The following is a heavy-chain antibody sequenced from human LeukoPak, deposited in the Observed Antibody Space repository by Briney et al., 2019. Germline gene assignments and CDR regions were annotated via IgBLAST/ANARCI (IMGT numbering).Heavy chain of an antibody. CDR3: AKEGAARPFGLYYFDY. V-gene: IGHV3-23*01. CDR1: GFTFSSYA. J-gene: IGHJ4*02. D-gene: IGHD6-6*01. CDR2: ISGSGGST. Sequence: AGGSLRLSCAASGFTFSSYAMSWVRQAPGKGLEWVSAISGSGGSTYYADSMKGRFTISRDNSKNTLYLQMNSLRAEDTAVYYCAKEGAARPFGLYYFDYWGQGTLVTVSS.